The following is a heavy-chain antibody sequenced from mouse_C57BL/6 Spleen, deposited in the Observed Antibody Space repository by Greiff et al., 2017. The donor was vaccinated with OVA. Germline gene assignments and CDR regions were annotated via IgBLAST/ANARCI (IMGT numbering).Heavy chain of an antibody. CDR3: ARSLTGTDWFAY. CDR1: GYAFSSYW. D-gene: IGHD4-1*01. J-gene: IGHJ3*01. Sequence: QVQLKQSGAELVKPGASVTISCKASGYAFSSYWMNWLKQRPGKGLEWIGQIYPGDGDTNYNGKFKGKATLTADKSSSTAYMQLSSLTSEDSAVYFCARSLTGTDWFAYWGQGTLVTVSA. V-gene: IGHV1-80*01. CDR2: IYPGDGDT.